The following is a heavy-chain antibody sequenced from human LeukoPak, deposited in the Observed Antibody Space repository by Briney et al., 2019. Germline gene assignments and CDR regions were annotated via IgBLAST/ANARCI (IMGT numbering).Heavy chain of an antibody. CDR2: INPNSVGT. D-gene: IGHD3-22*01. J-gene: IGHJ3*02. V-gene: IGHV1-2*02. CDR1: GYTFTGYY. CDR3: ARAWSPEYYYDSSGYDDAFDI. Sequence: ASVKVSCKASGYTFTGYYMHWVRQAPGQGLEWMGWINPNSVGTNYAQKFQGRVTMTRDTSISTAYMELSRLRSDDTAVYYCARAWSPEYYYDSSGYDDAFDIWGQGTMVTDSS.